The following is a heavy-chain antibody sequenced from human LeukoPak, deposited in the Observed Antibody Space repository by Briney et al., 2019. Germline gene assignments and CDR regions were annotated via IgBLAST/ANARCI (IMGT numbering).Heavy chain of an antibody. Sequence: SETLSLTCAVYGVSFSGYYWSWIRPPPGKGLDWIGEINHSESTNYHPSLKSRVTISVGTSKNQFSLKLSSVTAADTAGYYCARGRTYYYGSGPFDYWGQGTLVTVSS. CDR1: GVSFSGYY. V-gene: IGHV4-34*01. CDR3: ARGRTYYYGSGPFDY. D-gene: IGHD3-10*01. CDR2: INHSEST. J-gene: IGHJ4*02.